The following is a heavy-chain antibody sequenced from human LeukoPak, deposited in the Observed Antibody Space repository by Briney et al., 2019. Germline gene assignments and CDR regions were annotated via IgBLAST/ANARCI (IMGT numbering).Heavy chain of an antibody. Sequence: PSETLSLTCTVSGGSLSSYYWSWIRQPPGKGLEWIGYIYDSGSTDFTPSLKSRVTMSVDTSKNQISLKLSSVTAAGTAVYYCATERGYGLIDYWGQGTLVTVSS. CDR2: IYDSGST. V-gene: IGHV4-59*01. D-gene: IGHD5-12*01. CDR3: ATERGYGLIDY. CDR1: GGSLSSYY. J-gene: IGHJ4*02.